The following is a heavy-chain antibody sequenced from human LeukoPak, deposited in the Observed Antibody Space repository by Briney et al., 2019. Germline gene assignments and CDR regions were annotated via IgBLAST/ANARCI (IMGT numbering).Heavy chain of an antibody. CDR2: ICGSGGSK. D-gene: IGHD3-22*01. J-gene: IGHJ4*02. CDR3: AKDQMRDYYDSSGYLVIDY. CDR1: GFTFSSYA. Sequence: GGSLRLSCAASGFTFSSYAMNWVRQAPGKGLEWVSAICGSGGSKYYADSVKGRFTISRDNSKNTLYLQMNSLRGEDTAVYYCAKDQMRDYYDSSGYLVIDYWGQGTLVTVSS. V-gene: IGHV3-23*01.